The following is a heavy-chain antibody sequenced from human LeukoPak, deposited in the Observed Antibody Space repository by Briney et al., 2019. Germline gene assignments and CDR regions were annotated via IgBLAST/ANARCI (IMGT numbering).Heavy chain of an antibody. CDR3: ARDKGSFDI. CDR2: INPNSGGT. J-gene: IGHJ3*02. V-gene: IGHV1-2*04. Sequence: ASVKVSCKTSGYTFTSFDINWVRQAPGQGLEWMGWINPNSGGTNYAQKFQGWVTMTRDTSISTAYMELSRLRSDDTAVYYCARDKGSFDIWGQGTMVTVSS. CDR1: GYTFTSFD.